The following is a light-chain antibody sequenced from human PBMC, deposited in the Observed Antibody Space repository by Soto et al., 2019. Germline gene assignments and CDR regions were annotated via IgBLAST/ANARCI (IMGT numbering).Light chain of an antibody. CDR2: GAS. J-gene: IGKJ1*01. CDR1: QSVSSN. CDR3: QQYGISPWT. V-gene: IGKV3-15*01. Sequence: EIVMTQSPATLSVSPGERATLSCMASQSVSSNLSWYQQNPGQAPRLLIYGASTRAIDIADRFSGSGSGTDFSLTISGLQSEDFAVYYCQQYGISPWTFGQGTKV.